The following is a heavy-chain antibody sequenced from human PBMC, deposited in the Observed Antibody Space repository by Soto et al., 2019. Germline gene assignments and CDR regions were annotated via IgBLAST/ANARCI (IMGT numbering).Heavy chain of an antibody. D-gene: IGHD3-3*01. CDR2: IYSSAST. CDR1: GGAISGYY. CDR3: ARGRRFSDWFDP. Sequence: PSETLSLTCTVTGGAISGYYWTWIRQSAGGGLEWIGRIYSSASTNYNPSLKSRVTISLDTSMNHFSLRRSSVTAAGTAVYYCARGRRFSDWFDPSGQGTLVTVSS. V-gene: IGHV4-4*07. J-gene: IGHJ5*02.